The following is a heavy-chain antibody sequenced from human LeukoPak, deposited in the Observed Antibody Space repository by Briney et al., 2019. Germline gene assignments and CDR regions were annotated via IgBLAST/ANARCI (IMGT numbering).Heavy chain of an antibody. V-gene: IGHV1-69*06. D-gene: IGHD2-21*02. CDR1: GGTFSSYA. CDR2: IIPIFGTT. CDR3: ARSTANYYYYYMDV. Sequence: GSSVKVSCKASGGTFSSYAISWVRQAPGQGLEWMGVIIPIFGTTNYAQKFQGRVTITADKSTSTAYMELSSLRSEDTAVYYCARSTANYYYYYMDVWGKGTTVTVSS. J-gene: IGHJ6*03.